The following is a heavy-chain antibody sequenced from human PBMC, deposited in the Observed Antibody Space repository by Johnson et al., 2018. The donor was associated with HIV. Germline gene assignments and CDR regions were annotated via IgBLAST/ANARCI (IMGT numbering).Heavy chain of an antibody. V-gene: IGHV3-30*02. CDR2: TQYDGSNK. CDR1: GFTFSSYG. Sequence: VQLVESGGGVVQPGRSLRLYCAASGFTFSSYGIHWVRQAPGRGLEWVAFTQYDGSNKYYADSVKGRFTISRDNSKKTVYLQMNSLRGEDTAVYYCAKETRDSRSAFDIWGQGTMVTVSS. CDR3: AKETRDSRSAFDI. D-gene: IGHD3-22*01. J-gene: IGHJ3*02.